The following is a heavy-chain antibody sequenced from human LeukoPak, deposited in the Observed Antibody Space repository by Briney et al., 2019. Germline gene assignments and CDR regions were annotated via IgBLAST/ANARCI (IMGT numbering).Heavy chain of an antibody. Sequence: AGSLRLSCAASGFTFSAYSMTWLPQAPGKGLQWVSYISSGSEDTLYADSVKGRFTISRDNAKNSLYLQMNSLTAEDTAVYYCVGPPCLRGGYCSTNSWGQGTLVTVDS. D-gene: IGHD2-2*01. CDR2: ISSGSEDT. V-gene: IGHV3-11*03. CDR1: GFTFSAYS. CDR3: VGPPCLRGGYCSTNS. J-gene: IGHJ4*02.